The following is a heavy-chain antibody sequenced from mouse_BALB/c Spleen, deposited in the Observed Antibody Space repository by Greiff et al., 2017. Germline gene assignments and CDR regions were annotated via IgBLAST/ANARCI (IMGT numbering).Heavy chain of an antibody. Sequence: QVQLQQSGAELVKPGASVKLSCKASGYPFTSYDINWVRQRPEQGLEWIGWIFPGDGSTKYNEQFKGKATLTTDNSSSTAYMQLSRLTSEDSTVYFCARSLTGTGGYWGQGTTLTVSS. J-gene: IGHJ2*01. D-gene: IGHD4-1*01. V-gene: IGHV1S56*01. CDR1: GYPFTSYD. CDR2: IFPGDGST. CDR3: ARSLTGTGGY.